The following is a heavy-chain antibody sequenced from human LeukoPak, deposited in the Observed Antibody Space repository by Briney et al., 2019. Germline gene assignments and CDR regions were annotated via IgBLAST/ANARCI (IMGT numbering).Heavy chain of an antibody. CDR3: ARDSARYCSSTSCYQKGFDY. CDR1: GGSISGYY. V-gene: IGHV4-59*01. CDR2: IYYSGST. Sequence: PSETLSLTCTVSGGSISGYYWSWIRQPPGKGLEWIGYIYYSGSTNYNPSFKSRVTISVDTSKNQFSLKLSSVTAADTAVYYCARDSARYCSSTSCYQKGFDYWGQGTLVTVSS. D-gene: IGHD2-2*01. J-gene: IGHJ4*02.